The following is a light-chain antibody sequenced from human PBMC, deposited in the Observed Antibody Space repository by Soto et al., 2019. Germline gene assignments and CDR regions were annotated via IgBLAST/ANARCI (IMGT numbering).Light chain of an antibody. Sequence: DIVMTQTPLSLSVTPGQPASISCKSSQSLLHSDGKTYLYWYLQKPGQSPQLLIYEVSSRFSGVPDRFSGSGSGTDFTLTISSLEHEDFAFYYCQQRDRWPTFGGGTKVEIK. CDR1: QSLLHSDGKTY. V-gene: IGKV2-29*01. CDR2: EVS. J-gene: IGKJ4*01. CDR3: QQRDRWPT.